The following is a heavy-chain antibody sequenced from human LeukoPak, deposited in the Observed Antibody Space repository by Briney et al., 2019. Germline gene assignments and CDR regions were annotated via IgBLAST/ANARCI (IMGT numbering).Heavy chain of an antibody. CDR1: GFTFSSYG. V-gene: IGHV3-30*02. J-gene: IGHJ4*02. Sequence: GGSLRLSCAASGFTFSSYGMHWVRQAPGKGLEWVAFIRDDGSNKYYADSVKGRFTISRDNSKNTLYLQMNSLRAEDTAVYYCAKDGGYYFDYWGQGTLVTVSS. CDR3: AKDGGYYFDY. CDR2: IRDDGSNK.